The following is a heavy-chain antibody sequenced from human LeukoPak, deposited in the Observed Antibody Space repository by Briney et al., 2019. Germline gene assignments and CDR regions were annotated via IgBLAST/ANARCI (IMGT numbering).Heavy chain of an antibody. J-gene: IGHJ4*02. D-gene: IGHD3-22*01. V-gene: IGHV3-48*01. CDR1: EFTFSSYS. CDR3: ARSLWYYYDSSGYYFFDY. CDR2: IINSGNSK. Sequence: GGSLRLSCAASEFTFSSYSMNWVRQTPGKGLEWVSYIINSGNSKSYADSVKGRFTISRDNTKNSLYLQMNGLRAEDTAVYYCARSLWYYYDSSGYYFFDYWGQGTLVTVSS.